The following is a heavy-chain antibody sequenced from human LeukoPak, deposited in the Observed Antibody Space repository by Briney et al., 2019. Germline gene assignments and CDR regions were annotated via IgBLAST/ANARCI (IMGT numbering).Heavy chain of an antibody. V-gene: IGHV3-48*03. CDR3: ARASNSPFDY. CDR2: IYTDSTI. Sequence: GVSLRLSCATSGFTFSNYEFSWVRQAPGKGLEWVSHIYTDSTIYQADSVKGRFTISRDNAKNSLYLQMNSLRAEDTAVYYCARASNSPFDYWGQGTLVTVSS. D-gene: IGHD2-21*01. J-gene: IGHJ4*02. CDR1: GFTFSNYE.